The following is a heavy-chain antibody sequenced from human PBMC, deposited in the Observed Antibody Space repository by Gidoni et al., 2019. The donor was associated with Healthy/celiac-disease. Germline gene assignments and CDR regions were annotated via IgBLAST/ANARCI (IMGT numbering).Heavy chain of an antibody. CDR2: IWFDGSNK. CDR1: GFTFSIFG. Sequence: QVQLVESGGGVVQPGRSLRLSCAASGFTFSIFGMHWVRQAPGKGLEWVAFIWFDGSNKYYADSVKGRFIISRDNSKNTLYLQMNSLRAEDTAVYYCARDGDYGGQYTSCCFDFWGQGTLVTVSS. V-gene: IGHV3-33*08. J-gene: IGHJ4*02. CDR3: ARDGDYGGQYTSCCFDF. D-gene: IGHD4-17*01.